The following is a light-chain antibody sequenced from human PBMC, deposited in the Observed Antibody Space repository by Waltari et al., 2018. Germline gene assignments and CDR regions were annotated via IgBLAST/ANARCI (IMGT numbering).Light chain of an antibody. CDR2: GNY. J-gene: IGLJ1*01. V-gene: IGLV1-40*01. CDR3: QCYDSSLSAYV. CDR1: TSNIGAGSD. Sequence: VLTQPPSVSGAPGQTVTISCTGTTSNIGAGSDVQWYQQPTGTAPKLLIHGNYMRPSGVPDRFSGSKSATSASLVITGLQADDEADYYCQCYDSSLSAYVFGSGTHVTVL.